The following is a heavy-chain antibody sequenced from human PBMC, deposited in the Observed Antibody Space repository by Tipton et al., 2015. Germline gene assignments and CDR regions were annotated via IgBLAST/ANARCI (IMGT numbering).Heavy chain of an antibody. V-gene: IGHV3-23*01. J-gene: IGHJ4*02. Sequence: GSLRLSCVASGFPFSAHGLNWVRQAPGKGLEWVSSISASGGDTFYTGSVQGRFTISRDNSKNTLFLQMNSLRVEDTAVYYCARGAVSDGDSRKSTFDYWGRGTLVTVSS. CDR1: GFPFSAHG. CDR2: ISASGGDT. CDR3: ARGAVSDGDSRKSTFDY. D-gene: IGHD2-21*02.